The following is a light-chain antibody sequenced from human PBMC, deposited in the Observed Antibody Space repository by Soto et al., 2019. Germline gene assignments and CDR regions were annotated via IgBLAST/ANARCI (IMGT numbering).Light chain of an antibody. Sequence: QSALTQPASVSGSPGKSITISCTGTNSDIGGYNYVSWYQQHPGKAPKLMIYDVSNRPSGVSYRLSGSKSGNTASLTISGLQAEDEADYYCSSYTSRSTLGVFGGGTKLTVL. V-gene: IGLV2-14*03. J-gene: IGLJ2*01. CDR1: NSDIGGYNY. CDR3: SSYTSRSTLGV. CDR2: DVS.